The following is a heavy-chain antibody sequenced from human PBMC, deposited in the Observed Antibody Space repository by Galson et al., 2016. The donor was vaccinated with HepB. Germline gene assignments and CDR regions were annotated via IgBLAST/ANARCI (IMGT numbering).Heavy chain of an antibody. J-gene: IGHJ5*01. Sequence: SLRLSCAASGFNFDDYNMHWVRQPPGKGLEWVSLISWDGYTTSYADSVKGRFTISRDNNKDSLSLQMNTLRTEDAALYYCAKVLFSYASSAALPDSWGQGTLVTVSS. V-gene: IGHV3-43*01. CDR1: GFNFDDYN. CDR2: ISWDGYTT. CDR3: AKVLFSYASSAALPDS. D-gene: IGHD6-13*01.